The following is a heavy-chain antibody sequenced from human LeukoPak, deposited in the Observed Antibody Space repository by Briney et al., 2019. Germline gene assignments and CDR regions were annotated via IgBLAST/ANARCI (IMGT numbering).Heavy chain of an antibody. V-gene: IGHV1-3*01. Sequence: ASVNVSCKASGYTFTSYAMHWVRQAPGQGLEWMGWINAGNGNTKYSQKFQGRVTITRDTSASTAYMELSSLRSEDTAVYYCARGAGYSSGWYHIWGQGTMVTVSS. J-gene: IGHJ3*02. CDR1: GYTFTSYA. CDR3: ARGAGYSSGWYHI. CDR2: INAGNGNT. D-gene: IGHD6-19*01.